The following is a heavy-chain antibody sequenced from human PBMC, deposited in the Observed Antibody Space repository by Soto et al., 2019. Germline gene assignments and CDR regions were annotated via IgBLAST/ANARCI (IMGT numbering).Heavy chain of an antibody. V-gene: IGHV2-5*02. CDR1: GFSLRTSGVG. CDR3: ASPITYYGSGDY. Sequence: PTLVNPTQTLTLTCTFSGFSLRTSGVGVGWIRQPPGKALEWLALIYWDDDKRYSPSPKSRLTITKDTSKNQVVLTMTNMDPVDTVTYYCASPITYYGSGDYWGQGTLVTVSS. J-gene: IGHJ4*02. CDR2: IYWDDDK. D-gene: IGHD3-10*01.